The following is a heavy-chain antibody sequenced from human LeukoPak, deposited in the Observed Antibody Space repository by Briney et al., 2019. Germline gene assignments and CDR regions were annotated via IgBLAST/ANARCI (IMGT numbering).Heavy chain of an antibody. D-gene: IGHD2/OR15-2a*01. Sequence: GGSLRLSCAASGFTFSSYGMHWVRQAPAKGLEWVAFIRYDGSNKYYADSVKGRFTISRGNSKNTLYLQMNSLRAEDTAVYYCAKMNSVVIARWGQGTLVTVSS. CDR2: IRYDGSNK. V-gene: IGHV3-30*02. J-gene: IGHJ4*02. CDR1: GFTFSSYG. CDR3: AKMNSVVIAR.